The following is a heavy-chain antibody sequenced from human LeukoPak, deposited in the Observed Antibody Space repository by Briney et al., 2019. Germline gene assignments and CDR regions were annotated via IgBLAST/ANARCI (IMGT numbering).Heavy chain of an antibody. V-gene: IGHV1-69*04. CDR2: IIPILGIA. D-gene: IGHD5-12*01. Sequence: SVKVSCKASGGTFSSYAISWVRQAPGQGLEWMGRIIPILGIANYAQKFQGRVTITADKSTSTAYMELSSLRSEDTAVYYCASAWLGDTYYFDYWGQGTLVTVSS. CDR1: GGTFSSYA. CDR3: ASAWLGDTYYFDY. J-gene: IGHJ4*02.